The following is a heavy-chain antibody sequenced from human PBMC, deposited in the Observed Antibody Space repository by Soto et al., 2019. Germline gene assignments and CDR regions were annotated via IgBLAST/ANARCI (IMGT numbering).Heavy chain of an antibody. J-gene: IGHJ6*02. CDR2: ISYDGSNK. V-gene: IGHV3-30*18. Sequence: GGSLRLSCAASGFTFSSYGMHWVRQAPGKGLEWVAVISYDGSNKYYADSVKGRFTNSRDNSKNTLYLQMNSLRAEDTAVYYCAKDITIFGVYYYYGMDVWGQGTTVTVSS. CDR3: AKDITIFGVYYYYGMDV. CDR1: GFTFSSYG. D-gene: IGHD3-3*01.